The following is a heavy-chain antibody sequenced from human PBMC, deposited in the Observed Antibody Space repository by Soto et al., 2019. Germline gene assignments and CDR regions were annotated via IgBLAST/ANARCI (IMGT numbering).Heavy chain of an antibody. CDR3: AKGSGGSCYSGAFDI. D-gene: IGHD2-15*01. CDR1: GFTFSSYG. V-gene: IGHV3-30*18. J-gene: IGHJ3*02. CDR2: ISYDGSNK. Sequence: GGSLRLSCAASGFTFSSYGMRWVRQAPGKGLEWVAVISYDGSNKYYADSVKGRFTISRDNSKNTLYLQMNSLRAEDTAVYYCAKGSGGSCYSGAFDIWGQGTMVTVSS.